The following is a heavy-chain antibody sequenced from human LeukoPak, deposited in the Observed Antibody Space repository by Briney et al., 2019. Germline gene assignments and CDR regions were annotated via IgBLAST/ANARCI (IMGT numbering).Heavy chain of an antibody. CDR1: GYTFTSYD. Sequence: ASVKVSCKASGYTFTSYDINWVRQATGQGLEWMGWMNPNSGNTGYAQKFQGRVTMTRNTSISTAYMELNSLRSEDTAVYYCAKVAYYDFWSGYYGDWFDPWGQGTLVTVSS. V-gene: IGHV1-8*01. CDR3: AKVAYYDFWSGYYGDWFDP. CDR2: MNPNSGNT. D-gene: IGHD3-3*01. J-gene: IGHJ5*02.